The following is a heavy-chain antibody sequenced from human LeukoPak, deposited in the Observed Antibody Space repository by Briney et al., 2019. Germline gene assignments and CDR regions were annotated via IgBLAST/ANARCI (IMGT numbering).Heavy chain of an antibody. V-gene: IGHV3-9*01. Sequence: GGSLSLSCAASGFTFDDYAMHWFRQAQGKGLEWVSGISWNSGSIGYADSVKGRFTISRDNAKNSLYLQMNSLRAEDTALYYCAKDDYDILTGSGGFDYWGQGTLVTVSS. D-gene: IGHD3-9*01. CDR1: GFTFDDYA. J-gene: IGHJ4*02. CDR2: ISWNSGSI. CDR3: AKDDYDILTGSGGFDY.